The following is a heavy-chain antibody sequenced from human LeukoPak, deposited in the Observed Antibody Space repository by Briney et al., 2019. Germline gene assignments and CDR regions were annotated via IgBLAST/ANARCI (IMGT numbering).Heavy chain of an antibody. J-gene: IGHJ4*02. Sequence: GGSLRLSCAASGFTFSSYAMHWVRQAPGKGLEYVSAISSNGGSTYYANSVKGRFTISRDNSKNTLYLQMGSLRAEDMAVYYCARDDRLDYWGQGTLVTVSP. CDR2: ISSNGGST. CDR1: GFTFSSYA. V-gene: IGHV3-64*01. CDR3: ARDDRLDY.